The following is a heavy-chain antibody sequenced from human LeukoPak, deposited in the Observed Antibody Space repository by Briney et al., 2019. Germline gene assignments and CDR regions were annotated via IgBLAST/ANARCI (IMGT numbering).Heavy chain of an antibody. D-gene: IGHD2-21*02. CDR3: AKEDRAYCGGGCYRGGWYYFDY. J-gene: IGHJ4*02. CDR2: ISYDGSNK. CDR1: GFTFSSYG. Sequence: GGSLRLSCAASGFTFSSYGMHWVRQAPGKGLEWVAVISYDGSNKYYADSVKGRFTISRDNSKNTLYLQMNSLRAEDTAVYYCAKEDRAYCGGGCYRGGWYYFDYWGQGTLVTVSS. V-gene: IGHV3-30*18.